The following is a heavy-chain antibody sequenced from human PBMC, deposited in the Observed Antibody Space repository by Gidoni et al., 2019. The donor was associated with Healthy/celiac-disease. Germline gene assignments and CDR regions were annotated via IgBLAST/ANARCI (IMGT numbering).Heavy chain of an antibody. CDR2: IDPIDAYT. V-gene: IGHV5-10-1*01. Sequence: EVQLVQSGAEVQKPGESLRISCKGSGYSFTSSWISWGRQMPWKGLEWLGRIDPIDAYTNYSPSCQGHVTISADKSISTAYLQWSSLKASDTAMYYCARLAAEVGYCSGGSCYRDYWGQGTLVTVSS. J-gene: IGHJ4*02. CDR1: GYSFTSSW. D-gene: IGHD2-15*01. CDR3: ARLAAEVGYCSGGSCYRDY.